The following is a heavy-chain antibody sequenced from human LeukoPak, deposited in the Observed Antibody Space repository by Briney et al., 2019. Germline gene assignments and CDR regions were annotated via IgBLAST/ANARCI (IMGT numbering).Heavy chain of an antibody. J-gene: IGHJ6*03. Sequence: SVKVSCKASGGTFSSYAISWVRQAPGQGLEWMGGIIPIFGTANYAQKFQGRVTITADESTSTAYMELSSLRSEDTAVYYCARDLKSGGRWLRSYYYKDVWGKGTTVTVSS. D-gene: IGHD5-18*01. CDR2: IIPIFGTA. V-gene: IGHV1-69*13. CDR1: GGTFSSYA. CDR3: ARDLKSGGRWLRSYYYKDV.